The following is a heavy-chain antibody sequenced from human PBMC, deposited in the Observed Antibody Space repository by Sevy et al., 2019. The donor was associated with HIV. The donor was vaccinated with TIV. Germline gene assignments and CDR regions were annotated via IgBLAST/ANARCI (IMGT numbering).Heavy chain of an antibody. CDR2: ISDDGSKK. D-gene: IGHD5-12*01. V-gene: IGHV3-30*03. J-gene: IGHJ4*02. CDR1: GLNLRRNG. Sequence: GGSLRLSCAVSGLNLRRNGMHWVRQAPGKGLEWVAVISDDGSKKYYADSVKGRFTISRDNSKNTLYLQINSLRVEDTALYYCVTDMVTTNYWGQGTLVTVSS. CDR3: VTDMVTTNY.